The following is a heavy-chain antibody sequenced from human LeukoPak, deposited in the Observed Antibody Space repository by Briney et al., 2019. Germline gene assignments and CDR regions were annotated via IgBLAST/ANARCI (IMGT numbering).Heavy chain of an antibody. V-gene: IGHV4-34*01. J-gene: IGHJ6*02. D-gene: IGHD6-13*01. CDR2: INHSGST. CDR1: VGFFRGYY. Sequence: SVTLSLTCAVYVGFFRGYYWSWIRQPPGKGLEWIGEINHSGSTNYNPSLKSRVTISVDTSKNQFSLKLSSVTAADTAVYYCARGRSSYSSSGYPPGSGGMDVWGQGTTVTVSS. CDR3: ARGRSSYSSSGYPPGSGGMDV.